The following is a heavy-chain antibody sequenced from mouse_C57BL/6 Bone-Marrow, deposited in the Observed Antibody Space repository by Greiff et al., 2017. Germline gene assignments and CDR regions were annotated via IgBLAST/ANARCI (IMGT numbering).Heavy chain of an antibody. V-gene: IGHV5-9-1*02. Sequence: EVKLVESGEGLVKPGGSLKLSCAASGFTFSSYAMSWVRQTPEKRLEWVAYISSGGDYIYYADTVKGRFTISRDNARNTLYLQTSSLKSEDTAMYYCTITTAHYFDYWGQGTTLTVSS. D-gene: IGHD1-2*01. J-gene: IGHJ2*01. CDR1: GFTFSSYA. CDR2: ISSGGDYI. CDR3: TITTAHYFDY.